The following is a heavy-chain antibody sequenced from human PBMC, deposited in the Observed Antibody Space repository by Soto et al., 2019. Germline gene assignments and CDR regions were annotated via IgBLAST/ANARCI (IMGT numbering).Heavy chain of an antibody. CDR1: GFAFSDYY. CDR3: ATPYHYDSSGYYNYFRY. Sequence: GGSLRISCVASGFAFSDYYMTWIRQAPGKGLEWVSGISGSGGTTYYADSVKGRFTIPRDNSKNTLYLQMNSLRAEDTAVYYCATPYHYDSSGYYNYFRYWGQGTLVTVSS. D-gene: IGHD3-22*01. J-gene: IGHJ4*02. V-gene: IGHV3-23*01. CDR2: ISGSGGTT.